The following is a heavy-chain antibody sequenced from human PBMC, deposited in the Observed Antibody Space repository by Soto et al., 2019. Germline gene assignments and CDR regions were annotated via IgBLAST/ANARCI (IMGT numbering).Heavy chain of an antibody. D-gene: IGHD6-25*01. CDR1: GGSISSGGYY. J-gene: IGHJ3*02. Sequence: QVQLQESGPGLVKPSQTLSLTCTVSGGSISSGGYYWSWIRQHPGKGLEWIGYIDYSGSTYYNQSLKSRVTISVDTSKNQFSLKLSSVTAADTAVYYCARGLGPGAAIGAFDIWGQGTMVTVSS. CDR3: ARGLGPGAAIGAFDI. V-gene: IGHV4-31*03. CDR2: IDYSGST.